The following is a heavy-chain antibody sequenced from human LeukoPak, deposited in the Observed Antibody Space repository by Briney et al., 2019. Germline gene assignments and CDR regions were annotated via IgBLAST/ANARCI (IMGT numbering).Heavy chain of an antibody. D-gene: IGHD6-19*01. CDR1: GYTFTGYY. V-gene: IGHV1-2*02. CDR2: INPNSGGT. Sequence: ASVKVSCKASGYTFTGYYMHWVRQAPGQGLEWMGWINPNSGGTNYAQKFQGRVTMTRDTSISTAYMELSRLRSDDTAVYYCARDHLYSSGWYLNGDYWGQGTLVTVSS. J-gene: IGHJ4*02. CDR3: ARDHLYSSGWYLNGDY.